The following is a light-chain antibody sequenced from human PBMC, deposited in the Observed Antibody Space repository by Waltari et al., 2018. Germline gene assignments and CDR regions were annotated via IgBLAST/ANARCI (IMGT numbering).Light chain of an antibody. CDR2: GAS. CDR3: QQYNKWPT. V-gene: IGKV3-15*01. Sequence: EIVMTQSPATLSVSPGERATLSCRASQSISSNLAWYQQKPGQAPRLLIFGASTRATGFPASVSGSGSGTEFTLTISSLQSEDFAVYYCQQYNKWPTFGQGTKVEIK. CDR1: QSISSN. J-gene: IGKJ1*01.